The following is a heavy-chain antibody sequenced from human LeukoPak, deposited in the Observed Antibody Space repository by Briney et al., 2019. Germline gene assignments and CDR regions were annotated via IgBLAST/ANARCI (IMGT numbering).Heavy chain of an antibody. Sequence: PSETLSLTCTVSGGSISSSSYYWGWIRQPPGKGLEWIGSIYYSGSTYYNPSLKSRVTISVDTSKNQFSLKLSSVTAADTAVYYCAREGTITTWYFDLWGRGTLVTVSS. V-gene: IGHV4-39*07. CDR3: AREGTITTWYFDL. CDR2: IYYSGST. J-gene: IGHJ2*01. CDR1: GGSISSSSYY. D-gene: IGHD3-3*01.